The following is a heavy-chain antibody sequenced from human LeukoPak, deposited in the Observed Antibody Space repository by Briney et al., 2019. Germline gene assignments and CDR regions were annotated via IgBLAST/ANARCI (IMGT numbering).Heavy chain of an antibody. Sequence: GGSLRLSCAASGFTFSSYAMSWVRQAPGKGLEWVSAISGSGGSTYYADSVKGRFTISRGNSKNTLYLQMNSLRAEDTAVYYCAKGFLVVVPAAIFDYWGQGTLVTVSS. V-gene: IGHV3-23*01. CDR1: GFTFSSYA. D-gene: IGHD2-2*01. CDR3: AKGFLVVVPAAIFDY. J-gene: IGHJ4*02. CDR2: ISGSGGST.